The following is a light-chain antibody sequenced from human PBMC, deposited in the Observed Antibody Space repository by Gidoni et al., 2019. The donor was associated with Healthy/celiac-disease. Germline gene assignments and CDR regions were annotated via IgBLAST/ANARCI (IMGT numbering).Light chain of an antibody. CDR1: QSVSSSY. CDR3: QQYGSSLWT. Sequence: EIVFTQSPGTLSLSPGERATLSCRASQSVSSSYLAWYQQKPGQAPRLLIYGASSRATGIPDRCSGSGSGTDFTLTISRLEPEDFAVYYCQQYGSSLWTFGQGTKVEIK. J-gene: IGKJ1*01. V-gene: IGKV3-20*01. CDR2: GAS.